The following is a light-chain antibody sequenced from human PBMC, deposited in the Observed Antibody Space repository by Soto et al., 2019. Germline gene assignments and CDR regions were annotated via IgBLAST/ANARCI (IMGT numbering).Light chain of an antibody. J-gene: IGLJ1*01. Sequence: QSALTQPASVSGSPGQSITISCTGTSSDVGGYNSVSWYQHHPGKAPKLMIYNVSNRPSGVSSRFSGSKSGNTASLTISGLQAEDDADYYCSSYTTSSTYVFATGTKLTVL. CDR1: SSDVGGYNS. V-gene: IGLV2-14*03. CDR2: NVS. CDR3: SSYTTSSTYV.